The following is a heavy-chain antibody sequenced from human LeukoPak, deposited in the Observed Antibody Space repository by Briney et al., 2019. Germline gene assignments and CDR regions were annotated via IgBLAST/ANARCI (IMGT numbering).Heavy chain of an antibody. D-gene: IGHD3-16*01. CDR3: ARDLGNGGRNRYYFDY. V-gene: IGHV3-21*01. J-gene: IGHJ4*02. Sequence: GGSLRLYXAASGFTFSSYSMNWVRQAPGKGLEWVSSISSSSSYIYYADSVKGRFTISRDNAKNSLYLQMNSLRAEDTAVYYCARDLGNGGRNRYYFDYWGQGTLVTVSS. CDR2: ISSSSSYI. CDR1: GFTFSSYS.